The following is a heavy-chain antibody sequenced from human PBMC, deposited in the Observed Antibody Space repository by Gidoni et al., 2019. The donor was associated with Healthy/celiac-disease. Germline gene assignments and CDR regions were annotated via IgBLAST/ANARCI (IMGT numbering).Heavy chain of an antibody. CDR1: GFTFSTYD. D-gene: IGHD6-19*01. Sequence: EVQLVESGGGLVQPGGSLRLSCAASGFTFSTYDMHWVRQATGKGLEWVSAIGPAGDTYYPGSVEGRFTISREDAKNSLYLQMNSLRAGDTAVYYCARAVDTSGWYFDYWGQGTLVTVSS. CDR2: IGPAGDT. V-gene: IGHV3-13*01. J-gene: IGHJ4*02. CDR3: ARAVDTSGWYFDY.